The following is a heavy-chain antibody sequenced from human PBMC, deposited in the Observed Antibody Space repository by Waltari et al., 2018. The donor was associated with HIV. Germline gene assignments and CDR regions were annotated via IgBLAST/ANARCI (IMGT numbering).Heavy chain of an antibody. Sequence: QVQLVQSGAEVRTPGSSVKVSCKTSGDPFSKYAITWVRQAPGQGLEWMGGIIPMFATTHYAQHFQDRVTISADETTGTAYMELSRLRSQDTAVYYCARTMRLAGYYNGMDVWGQGTTVTVS. J-gene: IGHJ6*02. CDR3: ARTMRLAGYYNGMDV. D-gene: IGHD3-22*01. CDR1: GDPFSKYA. CDR2: IIPMFATT. V-gene: IGHV1-69*01.